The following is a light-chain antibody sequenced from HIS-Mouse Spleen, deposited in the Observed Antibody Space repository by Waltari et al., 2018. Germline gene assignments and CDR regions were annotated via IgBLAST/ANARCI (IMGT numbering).Light chain of an antibody. V-gene: IGLV1-44*01. CDR1: SSNIGSNT. J-gene: IGLJ2*01. Sequence: QSVLTQPPSASGTPGQRVTISCSGSSSNIGSNTVNWYQQLPGTAPKLLIYSNNPRPSGVPDRFSGSSSGTMATLTISGAQVEDEADYYCYSTDSSGNHRVFGGGTKLTVL. CDR3: YSTDSSGNHRV. CDR2: SNN.